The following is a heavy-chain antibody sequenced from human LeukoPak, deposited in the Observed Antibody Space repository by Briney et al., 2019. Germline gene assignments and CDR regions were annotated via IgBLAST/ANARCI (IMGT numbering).Heavy chain of an antibody. CDR1: GYTFTCYY. Sequence: ASVKVSCKASGYTFTCYYMHWVRQAPGQGLAWMGWINPNSGGTNYAKKFHGWVTMTRDTSISTAYMELSRLRSDDTAVYYCAREAVAGTSDFDYWGQGTLVTVSS. J-gene: IGHJ4*02. CDR2: INPNSGGT. CDR3: AREAVAGTSDFDY. V-gene: IGHV1-2*04. D-gene: IGHD6-13*01.